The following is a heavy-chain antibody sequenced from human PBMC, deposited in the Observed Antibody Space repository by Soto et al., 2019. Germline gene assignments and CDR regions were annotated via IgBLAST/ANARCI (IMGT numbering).Heavy chain of an antibody. Sequence: QLGGSLRLSCAASGFTFSSYAMHWVRQAPGKGLEWVAVISYDGSNKYYADSVKGRFTISRDNSKNTLYLQMNSLRAEDTAVYYCARDQTLRDGYNNVCSYWGQGTLVTVSS. V-gene: IGHV3-30-3*01. CDR1: GFTFSSYA. D-gene: IGHD5-12*01. CDR2: ISYDGSNK. J-gene: IGHJ4*02. CDR3: ARDQTLRDGYNNVCSY.